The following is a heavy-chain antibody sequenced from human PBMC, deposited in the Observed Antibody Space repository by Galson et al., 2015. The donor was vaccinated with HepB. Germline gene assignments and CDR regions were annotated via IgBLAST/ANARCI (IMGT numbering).Heavy chain of an antibody. D-gene: IGHD4/OR15-4a*01. V-gene: IGHV3-48*04. Sequence: SLRLSCAASDSTFSSYTMNWVRQTPGKGLQWVSYISTNGATIHYAASVKGRFTIASDNAKNTMWLQMNSLRAEDTAVYYCATTKFGSGAYWTFDIWGQGTLVTVSS. CDR1: DSTFSSYT. CDR3: ATTKFGSGAYWTFDI. J-gene: IGHJ3*02. CDR2: ISTNGATI.